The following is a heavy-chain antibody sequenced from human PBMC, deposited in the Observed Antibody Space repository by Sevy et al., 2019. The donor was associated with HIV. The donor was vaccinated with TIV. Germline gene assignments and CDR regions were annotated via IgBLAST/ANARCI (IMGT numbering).Heavy chain of an antibody. CDR2: ISYDGRNYK. J-gene: IGHJ4*02. D-gene: IGHD3-16*01. V-gene: IGHV3-30*14. CDR1: GFTFSDYS. CDR3: ARDRGEILPSAFDD. Sequence: GGSLRLSCAASGFTFSDYSMHWVRQAPGKGLEWVAVISYDGRNYKYNVDSVKGRFTISRDNSKNTLFLQMNSLRAEDSAIYYCARDRGEILPSAFDDWGQGTLVTVSS.